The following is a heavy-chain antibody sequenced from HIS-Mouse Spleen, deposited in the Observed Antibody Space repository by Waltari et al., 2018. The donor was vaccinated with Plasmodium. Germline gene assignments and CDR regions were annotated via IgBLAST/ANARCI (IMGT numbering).Heavy chain of an antibody. J-gene: IGHJ4*02. CDR1: GGSISSYY. Sequence: QVQLQESGPGLVKPSETLSLTCPVSGGSISSYYWRWIRPPAGKGLEWIGRIYTSGSTNYNPSLKSRVTMSVDTSKNQFSLKLSSVTAADTAVYYCARASGGYSYGRVFDYWGQGTLVTVSS. V-gene: IGHV4-4*07. CDR3: ARASGGYSYGRVFDY. D-gene: IGHD5-18*01. CDR2: IYTSGST.